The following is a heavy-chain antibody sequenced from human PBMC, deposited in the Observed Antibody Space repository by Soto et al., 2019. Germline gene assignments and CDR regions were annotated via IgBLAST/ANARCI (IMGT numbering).Heavy chain of an antibody. D-gene: IGHD3-3*01. CDR1: GFTFDDYA. J-gene: IGHJ6*03. CDR2: ISWNSGSI. Sequence: EVQLVESGGGLVQPGRSLRLSCAASGFTFDDYAMHWVRQAPGKGLEWVSGISWNSGSIGYADSVKGRFTISRDNAKNSLYLQMNSLRAEDTALYYCAKGLYYDFWSGYYNYYYYYMDVWGKGTTVTVSS. CDR3: AKGLYYDFWSGYYNYYYYYMDV. V-gene: IGHV3-9*01.